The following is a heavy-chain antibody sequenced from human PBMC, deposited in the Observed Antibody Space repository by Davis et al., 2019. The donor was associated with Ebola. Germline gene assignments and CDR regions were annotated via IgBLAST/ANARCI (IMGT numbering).Heavy chain of an antibody. V-gene: IGHV3-33*06. J-gene: IGHJ4*02. Sequence: PAGSLRLSCAASGFTFSSYGLHWVRQPPGKGLEWVAVIWYDGSNKYYADSVKGRFTISRDNSKNTLYLQMTSLRAEDTAVYYCAKGSYSGRSPPSDYWGQGTLVTVSS. D-gene: IGHD2-15*01. CDR1: GFTFSSYG. CDR3: AKGSYSGRSPPSDY. CDR2: IWYDGSNK.